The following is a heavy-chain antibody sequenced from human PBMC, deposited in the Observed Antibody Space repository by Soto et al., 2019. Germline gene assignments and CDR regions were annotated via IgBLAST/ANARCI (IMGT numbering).Heavy chain of an antibody. D-gene: IGHD3-22*01. CDR2: IYYGGTT. V-gene: IGHV4-59*12. CDR3: ARVLVVSNWFDP. Sequence: SETLSHTCTVSGGTFIPNYWSWIRQPTGKGLEWVGYIYYGGTTSYNPSLKSRVTISVDTSKNQFSLDLSSVTAADTAVYYCARVLVVSNWFDPWGQGILVTVSS. J-gene: IGHJ5*02. CDR1: GGTFIPNY.